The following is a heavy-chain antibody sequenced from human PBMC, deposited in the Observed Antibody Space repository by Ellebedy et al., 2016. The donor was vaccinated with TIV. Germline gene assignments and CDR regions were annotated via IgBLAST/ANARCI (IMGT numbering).Heavy chain of an antibody. V-gene: IGHV3-23*01. CDR2: IGSRSEYT. Sequence: GESLKISCAASGFSFSTYAMAWVRQAPGKGLEWLSAIGSRSEYTIYADSVKGRFNISRDNLKNTQWLQMYSLRAEDTAVYYCAKELVSRDSLSFDYWGLGTLVTVTS. CDR1: GFSFSTYA. D-gene: IGHD3-9*01. CDR3: AKELVSRDSLSFDY. J-gene: IGHJ4*02.